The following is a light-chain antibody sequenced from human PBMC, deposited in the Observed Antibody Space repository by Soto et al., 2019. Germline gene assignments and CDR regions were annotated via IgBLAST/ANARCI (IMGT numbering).Light chain of an antibody. CDR1: QSISSY. CDR3: QQSYSTPYT. V-gene: IGKV1-39*01. Sequence: DIQMTQSPSTLSASVGDRVTITCRASQSISSYLNWYQQKPGKAPKLLIYGSFNLQSGVPSRFSGSGSGTDFTLTISSLQPEDFATYYCQQSYSTPYTSGQGTKLEIK. CDR2: GSF. J-gene: IGKJ2*01.